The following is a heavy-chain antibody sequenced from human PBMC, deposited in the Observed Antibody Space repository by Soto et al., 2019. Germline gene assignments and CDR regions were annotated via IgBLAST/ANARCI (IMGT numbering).Heavy chain of an antibody. CDR3: ARDLVGATQYYYYCMDV. J-gene: IGHJ6*02. CDR1: GFTFSSYG. D-gene: IGHD1-26*01. V-gene: IGHV3-33*01. Sequence: QVQLVESGGGVVQPGRSLRLSCAASGFTFSSYGMHWVRQAPGKGLEWVAVIWYDGSNKYYADSVKGRFTISRDNSKNKLYLQMNSLRAADTAVYYCARDLVGATQYYYYCMDVWGQGTTVTVSS. CDR2: IWYDGSNK.